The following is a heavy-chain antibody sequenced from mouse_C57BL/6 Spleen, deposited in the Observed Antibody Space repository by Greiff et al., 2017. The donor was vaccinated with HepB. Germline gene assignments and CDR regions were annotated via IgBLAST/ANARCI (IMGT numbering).Heavy chain of an antibody. CDR2: ISYDGSN. V-gene: IGHV3-6*01. CDR3: ARDRGHSFDY. D-gene: IGHD2-12*01. CDR1: GYSITSGYY. J-gene: IGHJ2*01. Sequence: EVHLVESGPGLVKPSQSLSLTCSVTGYSITSGYYWNWIRQFPGNKLEWMGYISYDGSNNYNPSLKNRISITRDTSKNQFFLKLNSVTTEDTATYYCARDRGHSFDYWGQGTTLTVSS.